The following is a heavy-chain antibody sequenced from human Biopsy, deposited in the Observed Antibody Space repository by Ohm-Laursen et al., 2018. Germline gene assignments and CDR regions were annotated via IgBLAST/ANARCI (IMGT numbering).Heavy chain of an antibody. D-gene: IGHD6-19*01. Sequence: SLRLSCTASGFTFDDYAMYWVRQAPGKGLEWVSGISWNSGSIGYADSVKGRFTISRDNAKNSLYLQMNSLRAEDTALYYCAKDRRAVAGYDAFDIWGQGTMVTVSS. CDR1: GFTFDDYA. J-gene: IGHJ3*02. V-gene: IGHV3-9*01. CDR2: ISWNSGSI. CDR3: AKDRRAVAGYDAFDI.